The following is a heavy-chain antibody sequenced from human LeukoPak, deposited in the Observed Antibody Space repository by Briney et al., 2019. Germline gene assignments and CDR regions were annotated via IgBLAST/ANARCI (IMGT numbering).Heavy chain of an antibody. V-gene: IGHV1-2*02. J-gene: IGHJ4*02. CDR2: INPNSGGT. D-gene: IGHD3-22*01. Sequence: VASVKVSCKASGYTFTGYYMHWVRQAPGQGLEWMGWINPNSGGTNYAQKFQGRVTMTRDTSISTAYMELSRLRSDDTAVYYCARSPGDYDDSSGYYSLDYWGQGTLVTVSS. CDR1: GYTFTGYY. CDR3: ARSPGDYDDSSGYYSLDY.